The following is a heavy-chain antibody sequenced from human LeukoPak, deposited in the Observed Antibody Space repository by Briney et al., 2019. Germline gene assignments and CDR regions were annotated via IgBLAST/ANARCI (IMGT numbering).Heavy chain of an antibody. CDR3: ARERPRGDLDY. CDR1: GYTFTSYG. Sequence: APVKLSCKASGYTFTSYGISWVRQAPGQGLEWMGWISAYNGNTNYAQKLQGRVTMTTDTSTSTAYMELRSLRSDDTAVYYCARERPRGDLDYWGQGTLVTVSS. CDR2: ISAYNGNT. J-gene: IGHJ4*02. D-gene: IGHD2-21*02. V-gene: IGHV1-18*04.